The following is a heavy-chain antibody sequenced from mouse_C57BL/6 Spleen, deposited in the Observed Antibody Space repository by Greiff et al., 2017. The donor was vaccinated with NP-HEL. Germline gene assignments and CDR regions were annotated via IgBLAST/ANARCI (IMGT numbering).Heavy chain of an antibody. CDR3: ARSAFITTRYVDV. Sequence: VQLQQPGAELVMPGASVKLSCKASGYTFTSYWMHWVKQRPGQGLEWIGEIDPSDSYTNYNQKFKGKSTLTVDKSSSTAYMQLSSLTSEDSAVYYCARSAFITTRYVDVWGTGTTVTVSS. D-gene: IGHD1-1*01. CDR2: IDPSDSYT. CDR1: GYTFTSYW. V-gene: IGHV1-69*01. J-gene: IGHJ1*03.